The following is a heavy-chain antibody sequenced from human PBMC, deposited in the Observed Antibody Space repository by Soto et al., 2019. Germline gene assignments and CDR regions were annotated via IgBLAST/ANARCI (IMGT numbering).Heavy chain of an antibody. D-gene: IGHD5-12*01. CDR2: IVVGSGNT. J-gene: IGHJ4*02. V-gene: IGHV1-58*01. Sequence: SVKVSCKASGFTFTSSAVQWVRQARGQRLEWIGWIVVGSGNTNYAQKFQERVTITRDMSTSTAYMELSSLRSEDTAVYYCAPDWRGYDYFDYWVQGALVTVSS. CDR1: GFTFTSSA. CDR3: APDWRGYDYFDY.